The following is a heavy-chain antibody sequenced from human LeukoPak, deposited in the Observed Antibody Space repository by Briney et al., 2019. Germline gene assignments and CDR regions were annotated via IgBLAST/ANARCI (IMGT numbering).Heavy chain of an antibody. Sequence: PGGSLRLSCAASGFTFSSYAMSWVRQAPGKGLEWVSAIGGSGVSTYYADSVKGRFTISRDNSKSTMYLQTNSLRAEDTAVYYCATVRVGASDYWGQGTLVTVSS. CDR2: IGGSGVST. CDR3: ATVRVGASDY. V-gene: IGHV3-23*01. D-gene: IGHD1-26*01. J-gene: IGHJ4*02. CDR1: GFTFSSYA.